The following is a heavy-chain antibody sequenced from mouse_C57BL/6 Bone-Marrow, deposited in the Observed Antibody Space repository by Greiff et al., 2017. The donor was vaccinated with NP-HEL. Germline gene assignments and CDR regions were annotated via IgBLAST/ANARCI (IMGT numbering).Heavy chain of an antibody. D-gene: IGHD2-2*01. CDR1: GFTFSSYG. V-gene: IGHV5-6*02. CDR2: ISSGGSYT. Sequence: EVKLEESGGDLVKPGGSLKLSCAASGFTFSSYGMSWVRQTPDKRLEWVATISSGGSYTYYPDSVKGRFTISRDNAKNTLYLQMSSLKSEDTAMYYCAGYDASPFAYWGQGTLVTVSA. J-gene: IGHJ3*01. CDR3: AGYDASPFAY.